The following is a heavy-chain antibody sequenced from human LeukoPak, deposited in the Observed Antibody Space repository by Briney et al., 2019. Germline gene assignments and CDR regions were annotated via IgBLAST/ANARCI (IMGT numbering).Heavy chain of an antibody. J-gene: IGHJ5*02. CDR3: ARQSSIEGPSGYNWFDP. V-gene: IGHV4-39*01. CDR2: IYYSGST. Sequence: ASETLSLTCTVSGGSISSGGYYWSWIRQPPGKGLEWIGSIYYSGSTYYNPSLKSRVTISVDTSKNQFSLKLSSVTAADTAVYYCARQSSIEGPSGYNWFDPWGQGTLVTVSS. D-gene: IGHD2-21*01. CDR1: GGSISSGGYY.